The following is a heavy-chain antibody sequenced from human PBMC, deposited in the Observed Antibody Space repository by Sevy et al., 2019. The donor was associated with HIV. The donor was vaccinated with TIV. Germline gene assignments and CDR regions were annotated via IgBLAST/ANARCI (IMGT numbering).Heavy chain of an antibody. Sequence: GGSLRLSCAASGFTFSSYGMSWVRQAPGKGLEWVSGISGSGSSTYYADSMKGRFTISRDNSKNTLYMQMNSLRAEDTAVYYCANVVTSCGGDCYSVDHDGFDLWGQGTMVTVSS. CDR2: ISGSGSST. V-gene: IGHV3-23*01. CDR1: GFTFSSYG. CDR3: ANVVTSCGGDCYSVDHDGFDL. J-gene: IGHJ3*01. D-gene: IGHD2-21*02.